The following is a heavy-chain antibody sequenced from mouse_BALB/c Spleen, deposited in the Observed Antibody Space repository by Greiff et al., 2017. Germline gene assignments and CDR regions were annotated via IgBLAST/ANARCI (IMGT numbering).Heavy chain of an antibody. Sequence: EVKLVESGGGLVKPGGSLKLSCAASGFTFSSYAMSWVRQTPEKRLEWVASISSGGSTYYPDSVKGRFTISRDNARNILYLQMSSLRSEDTAMYYCARWEYYGSSPWFAYWGQGTLVTVSA. J-gene: IGHJ3*01. CDR3: ARWEYYGSSPWFAY. CDR1: GFTFSSYA. CDR2: ISSGGST. V-gene: IGHV5-6-5*01. D-gene: IGHD1-1*01.